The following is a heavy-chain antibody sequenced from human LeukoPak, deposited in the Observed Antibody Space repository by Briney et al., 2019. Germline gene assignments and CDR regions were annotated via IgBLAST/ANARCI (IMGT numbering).Heavy chain of an antibody. V-gene: IGHV3-23*01. CDR3: ANIWSYYCFDY. D-gene: IGHD1-26*01. J-gene: IGHJ4*02. CDR2: ISGSGGST. Sequence: ETGGSLRLSCAASGFTFSSYAMSWVRQAPGKGLEWVSAISGSGGSTYYADSVKGRFTISRDNSKNTLYLQMNSLRAEDTAVYYCANIWSYYCFDYWGQGTLVTVSS. CDR1: GFTFSSYA.